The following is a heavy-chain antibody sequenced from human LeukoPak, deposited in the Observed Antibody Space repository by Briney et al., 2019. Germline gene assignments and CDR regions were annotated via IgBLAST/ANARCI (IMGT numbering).Heavy chain of an antibody. V-gene: IGHV3-23*01. J-gene: IGHJ4*02. D-gene: IGHD1-1*01. CDR2: ISDNGDRT. CDR1: GFTFSNYV. CDR3: VRNLYKAYFAY. Sequence: QPGGSLRLSCAASGFTFSNYVMSWVRQAPGKGLEWVSTISDNGDRTDYADSVKGRFTVSRDNSKNTLYLQMSSLRAEDTAVYYCVRNLYKAYFAYWGQGPLVLVSS.